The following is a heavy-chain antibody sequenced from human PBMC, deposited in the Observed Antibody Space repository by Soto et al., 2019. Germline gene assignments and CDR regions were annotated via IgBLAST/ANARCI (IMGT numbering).Heavy chain of an antibody. J-gene: IGHJ4*02. CDR1: GFTFSGSA. CDR2: IRNKANSYAT. V-gene: IGHV3-73*01. Sequence: GGSLRLSCAASGFTFSGSAMHWVRQASGKGLEWVGRIRNKANSYATAYAASVKGRFTMSRDDLKSTAYLQMNSLKTEDTAVYYCTTENSGPGYWGQGXLVTVYS. CDR3: TTENSGPGY. D-gene: IGHD5-12*01.